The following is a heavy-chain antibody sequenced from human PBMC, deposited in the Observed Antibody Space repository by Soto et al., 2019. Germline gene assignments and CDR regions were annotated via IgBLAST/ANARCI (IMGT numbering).Heavy chain of an antibody. D-gene: IGHD3-9*01. CDR2: ISYDGSNK. CDR1: GFTISSYA. V-gene: IGHV3-30-3*01. Sequence: LRLSCAASGFTISSYAMHWVRQAPGKGLEWVAVISYDGSNKYYADSVKGRFTISRDNSKNTLYLQMNSLRAEDTAVYYCARDKVLRYFDWLFPYYYYGMDVWGQGTTVTVSS. J-gene: IGHJ6*02. CDR3: ARDKVLRYFDWLFPYYYYGMDV.